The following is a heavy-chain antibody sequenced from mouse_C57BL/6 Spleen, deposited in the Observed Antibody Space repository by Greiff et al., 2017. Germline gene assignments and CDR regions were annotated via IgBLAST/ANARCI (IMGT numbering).Heavy chain of an antibody. D-gene: IGHD3-2*02. CDR3: ARELRLKYAMYY. J-gene: IGHJ4*01. CDR2: IDPSNSYT. V-gene: IGHV1-59*01. CDR1: GYTFTSYW. Sequence: VQLQQPGAELVRPGTSVKLSCKASGYTFTSYWMHWVKQRPGQGLEWIGVIDPSNSYTNYNQKLKGKATLTVYKASITAYMHLSSLTSEDSAVYYCARELRLKYAMYYWGQGTSVTVSS.